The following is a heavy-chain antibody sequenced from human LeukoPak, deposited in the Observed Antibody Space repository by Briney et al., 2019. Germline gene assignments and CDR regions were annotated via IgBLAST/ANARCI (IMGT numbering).Heavy chain of an antibody. D-gene: IGHD3-10*01. CDR2: ISSSNSTI. CDR1: GFTFSSYS. CDR3: ARDPMVRGVIWYFDL. J-gene: IGHJ2*01. Sequence: GGSLRLSCAASGFTFSSYSMNWVRQAPGKGLEWVSYISSSNSTIYYADSVKGRFTISRDNAKNSLYLQMNSLRAEDTAVYYCARDPMVRGVIWYFDLWGRGTLVTVSS. V-gene: IGHV3-48*04.